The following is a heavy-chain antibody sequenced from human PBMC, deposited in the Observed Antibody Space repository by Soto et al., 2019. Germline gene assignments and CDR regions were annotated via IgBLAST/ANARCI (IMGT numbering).Heavy chain of an antibody. CDR2: IYYTGST. Sequence: QVQLQESGPGLVKPSETLSLTCTVSGGSISTYYWSWIRQPPVKGLEWIGYIYYTGSTNYNPSLKRRVTISLDTSKKQFSLKLSSVTAADTAVYDCARDSYGRPYDYWGQGTLVTVSS. V-gene: IGHV4-59*01. CDR3: ARDSYGRPYDY. J-gene: IGHJ4*02. CDR1: GGSISTYY. D-gene: IGHD5-18*01.